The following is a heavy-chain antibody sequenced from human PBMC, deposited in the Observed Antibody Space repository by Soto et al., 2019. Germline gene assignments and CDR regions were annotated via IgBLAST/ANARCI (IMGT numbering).Heavy chain of an antibody. CDR1: GFTFSSYS. CDR2: ISSSSSTI. J-gene: IGHJ6*02. V-gene: IGHV3-48*02. Sequence: GGSLRLSCAAPGFTFSSYSMNWVRQAPGKGLEWVSYISSSSSTIYYADSVKGRFTISRDNAKNSLYLQMNSLRDEDTAVYYCARDSPGRYCSSTSCPRMDVWGQGTTVTVSS. D-gene: IGHD2-2*01. CDR3: ARDSPGRYCSSTSCPRMDV.